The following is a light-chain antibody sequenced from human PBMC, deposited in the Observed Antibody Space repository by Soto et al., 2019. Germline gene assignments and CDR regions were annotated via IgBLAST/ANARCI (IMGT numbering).Light chain of an antibody. V-gene: IGKV1-39*01. Sequence: ILLTQSPSSLSASVGDRVTITCRASQSISSYLNWYQQKPGKAPKLLIYAASSLQSGVPSRFSGSGSGTDFTLTISSLQPEDFATYYCQQSYSTLLTFGGGTKVDIK. CDR2: AAS. CDR3: QQSYSTLLT. J-gene: IGKJ4*01. CDR1: QSISSY.